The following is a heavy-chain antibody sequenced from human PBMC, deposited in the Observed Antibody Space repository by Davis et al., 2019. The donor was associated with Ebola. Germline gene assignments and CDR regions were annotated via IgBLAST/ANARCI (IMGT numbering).Heavy chain of an antibody. V-gene: IGHV1-69*08. CDR3: ARGHNYAHEY. Sequence: SVKVSCKASGGTFSSYTITWVRQAPGQGLEWMGRIIPILGTANYAQKFLGRITITADKSSSTVYMELSSLRYDDTADYYCARGHNYAHEYWGQGTLVTVSS. CDR2: IIPILGTA. J-gene: IGHJ4*02. D-gene: IGHD4-11*01. CDR1: GGTFSSYT.